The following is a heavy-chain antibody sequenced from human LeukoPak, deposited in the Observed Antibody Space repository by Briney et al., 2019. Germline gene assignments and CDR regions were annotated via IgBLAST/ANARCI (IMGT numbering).Heavy chain of an antibody. D-gene: IGHD3-3*01. CDR2: VNSDGSST. CDR3: AGYNTLLVAP. Sequence: QPGGSLRISRATSGFTFRSYWMPWVRHAPGKGLVWVSRVNSDGSSTIYADSVKGRFTISRDNAKNTVYLQMNNLRADDTAVYYCAGYNTLLVAPWGQGTLVTVSS. CDR1: GFTFRSYW. J-gene: IGHJ5*02. V-gene: IGHV3-74*01.